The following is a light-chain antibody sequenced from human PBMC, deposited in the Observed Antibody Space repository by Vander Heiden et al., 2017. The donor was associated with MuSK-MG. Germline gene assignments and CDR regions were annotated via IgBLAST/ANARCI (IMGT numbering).Light chain of an antibody. CDR2: DAA. J-gene: IGKJ5*01. CDR3: QQRKNWPPIT. V-gene: IGKV3-11*01. Sequence: EFVFPQSPSTLASSPGESATPSCRASNRGSNCLAWYQQKPGQAPRLLIYDAANRATGSPARFSGSGSGTDFTLTISSLEQEDFAVYYCQQRKNWPPITFGQGTRLEIK. CDR1: NRGSNC.